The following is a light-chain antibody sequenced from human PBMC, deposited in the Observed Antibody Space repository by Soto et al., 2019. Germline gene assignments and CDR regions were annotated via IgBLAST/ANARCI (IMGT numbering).Light chain of an antibody. J-gene: IGKJ4*01. V-gene: IGKV3-20*01. CDR3: QQYVSSPLT. Sequence: EIVLTQSPGTLSLSPGERAAVSCRASQSVSSNHLAWYQQRPGQAPRLLIYGASSRATGIPDRFSGSGSGTDFTLTISRLEPEDFAVYYCQQYVSSPLTFGGGTKVEIK. CDR2: GAS. CDR1: QSVSSNH.